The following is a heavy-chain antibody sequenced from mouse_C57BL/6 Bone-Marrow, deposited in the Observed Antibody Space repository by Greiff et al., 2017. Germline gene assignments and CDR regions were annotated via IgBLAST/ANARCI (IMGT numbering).Heavy chain of an antibody. V-gene: IGHV7-3*01. Sequence: EVKLMESGGGLVQPGGSLSLSCAASGFTFTDYYMSWVRQPPGKALEWLGIRNKANGYTTEYSASVKGRFTISRDNSQSILYLQMNALRAEDSATYYCARSHYYGSSPFAYWGQGTLVTVSA. CDR3: ARSHYYGSSPFAY. CDR1: GFTFTDYY. D-gene: IGHD1-1*01. CDR2: RNKANGYTT. J-gene: IGHJ3*01.